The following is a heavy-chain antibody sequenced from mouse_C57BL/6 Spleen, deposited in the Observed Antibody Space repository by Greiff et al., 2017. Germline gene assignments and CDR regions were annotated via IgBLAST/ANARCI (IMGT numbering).Heavy chain of an antibody. CDR1: GYTFTSYW. D-gene: IGHD2-12*01. J-gene: IGHJ1*03. CDR2: IYPGSGST. CDR3: ARETYYRGYFDV. Sequence: VQLQQSGAELVKPGASVKMSCKASGYTFTSYWITWVKQRPGQGLEWIGDIYPGSGSTNYNEKFKSKATLTVDTSSSTAYMQLSSLTSEDSAVYYCARETYYRGYFDVWGTGTTVTVSS. V-gene: IGHV1-55*01.